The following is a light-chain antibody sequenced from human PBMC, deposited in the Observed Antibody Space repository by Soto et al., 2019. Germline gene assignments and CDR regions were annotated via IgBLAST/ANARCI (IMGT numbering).Light chain of an antibody. Sequence: ETMMTQSPDTLSVSLGERATLSCRASQSLRSSLAWYQQKPGQAPRLLIYGASTRATDIPARFSGSGSGTEFTLTISSLQSEDFAVYYCQQYYSWPRTFGQGTKVDI. J-gene: IGKJ1*01. CDR2: GAS. CDR3: QQYYSWPRT. V-gene: IGKV3-15*01. CDR1: QSLRSS.